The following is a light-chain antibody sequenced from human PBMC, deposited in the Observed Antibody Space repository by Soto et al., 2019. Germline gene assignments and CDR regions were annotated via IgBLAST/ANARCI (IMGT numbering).Light chain of an antibody. Sequence: QSALTQPPSASWSPGQSVTISCTGTSSDVGGYNYVSWYQQYPGKAPTLMIYAVNKRPSGVPDRFSGSKSGNTASLTVSGLQAEDEADYYCSSYGGYYNYFFGTGTKVTVL. CDR3: SSYGGYYNYF. CDR1: SSDVGGYNY. CDR2: AVN. J-gene: IGLJ1*01. V-gene: IGLV2-8*01.